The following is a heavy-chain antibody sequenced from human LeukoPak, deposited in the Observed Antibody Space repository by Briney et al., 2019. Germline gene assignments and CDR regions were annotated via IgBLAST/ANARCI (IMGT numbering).Heavy chain of an antibody. CDR3: ASPTPHYSSSWYWFDP. Sequence: PSETLSLTCTVSGGSISSSNYYWGWIRQPPGMGLEWIGSIYYSGTTYYNPSLESRVTVSVDTSKNQFSLKLSSVTAADTAVYYCASPTPHYSSSWYWFDPWGQGTLVTVSS. D-gene: IGHD6-13*01. CDR2: IYYSGTT. V-gene: IGHV4-39*07. J-gene: IGHJ5*02. CDR1: GGSISSSNYY.